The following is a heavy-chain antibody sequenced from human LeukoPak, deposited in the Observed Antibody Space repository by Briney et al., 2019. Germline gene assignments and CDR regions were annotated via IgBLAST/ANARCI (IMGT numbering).Heavy chain of an antibody. V-gene: IGHV3-11*06. CDR3: ARGFRAAAVYAFDI. Sequence: GGSLRLSCAASGFTFSDYYMSWIRQAPGKGLEWVSYISSSSSSYTNYADSVKGRFTISRDNAKNSLYLRMNSLRAEDTAVYYCARGFRAAAVYAFDIWGQGTMVTVSS. CDR2: ISSSSSSYT. D-gene: IGHD6-13*01. CDR1: GFTFSDYY. J-gene: IGHJ3*02.